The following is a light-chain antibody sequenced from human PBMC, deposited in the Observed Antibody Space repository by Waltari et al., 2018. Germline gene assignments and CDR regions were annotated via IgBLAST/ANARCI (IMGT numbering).Light chain of an antibody. CDR2: TAS. Sequence: DIQLTQSPSFLSASVGDRVTFTCRASQGMSGYLAWYQQKPNKAPKLLINTASTLQSGVPSRFSGVKSGTEFTLTISSLQPEDFATYFCQHVYSYPVTFGGGTTLDI. J-gene: IGKJ4*01. CDR1: QGMSGY. CDR3: QHVYSYPVT. V-gene: IGKV1-9*01.